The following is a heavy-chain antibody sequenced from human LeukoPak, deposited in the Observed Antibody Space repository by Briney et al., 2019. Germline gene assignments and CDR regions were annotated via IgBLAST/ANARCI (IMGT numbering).Heavy chain of an antibody. CDR3: ARVEYSYGPVLYYFDY. Sequence: SETLSLTCTVSGGSISSSSYYWGWIRQPPGKGLEWIGTIYYSGSTYYNPSLKSRVTISVDTSKNQFSLKLSSVTAADTAVYYCARVEYSYGPVLYYFDYWGQGTLVTVSS. CDR2: IYYSGST. CDR1: GGSISSSSYY. J-gene: IGHJ4*02. V-gene: IGHV4-39*07. D-gene: IGHD5-18*01.